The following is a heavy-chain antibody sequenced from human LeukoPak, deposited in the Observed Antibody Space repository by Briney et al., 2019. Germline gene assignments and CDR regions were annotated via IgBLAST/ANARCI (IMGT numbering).Heavy chain of an antibody. D-gene: IGHD2-8*01. CDR3: ARGPYCTSSCPRLGLDN. Sequence: PGGSLRLPCAASGFTFSDYYMSWIRQAPGKGLEWISYITNSGSTIYYADSVKGRFTISRDNAKNSLYLQMNSLRAEDTAVYYCARGPYCTSSCPRLGLDNWGQGTLVTVSS. V-gene: IGHV3-11*04. J-gene: IGHJ4*02. CDR2: ITNSGSTI. CDR1: GFTFSDYY.